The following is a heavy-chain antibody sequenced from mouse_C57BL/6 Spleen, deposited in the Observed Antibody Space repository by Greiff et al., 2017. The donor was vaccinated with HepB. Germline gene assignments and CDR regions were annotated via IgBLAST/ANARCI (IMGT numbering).Heavy chain of an antibody. J-gene: IGHJ2*01. CDR1: GYTFTSYW. Sequence: QVQLQQPGAELVKPGASVKVSCKASGYTFTSYWMHWVKQRPGQGLEWIGMIHPNSGSTNYNEKFKSKATLTVDKSSSTAYMQLSSLTSEASAVFYCARGITTVAFDYWGQGTPLSVSS. CDR3: ARGITTVAFDY. CDR2: IHPNSGST. V-gene: IGHV1-64*01. D-gene: IGHD2-4*01.